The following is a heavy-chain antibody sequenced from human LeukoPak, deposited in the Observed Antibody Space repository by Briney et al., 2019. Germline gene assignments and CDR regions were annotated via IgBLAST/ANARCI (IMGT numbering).Heavy chain of an antibody. CDR3: AGKEATYYYDSSGYYPFDY. Sequence: SVKVSCKASGGTFSSYAISWVRQAPGQGLEWMGGIIPIFGTANYAQKFQGRVTITADESTSTAYMELSSLRSEDTAVYYCAGKEATYYYDSSGYYPFDYWGQGTLVTVSS. V-gene: IGHV1-69*13. CDR2: IIPIFGTA. J-gene: IGHJ4*02. CDR1: GGTFSSYA. D-gene: IGHD3-22*01.